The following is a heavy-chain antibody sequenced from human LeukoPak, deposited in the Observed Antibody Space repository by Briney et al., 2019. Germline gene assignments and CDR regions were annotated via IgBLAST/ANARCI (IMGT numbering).Heavy chain of an antibody. Sequence: GASVKVSCKASGYTLTSYYMHWVRQAPGQGLEWMGIINPSGGSTSYAQKFQGRVTMTRDMSTSTVYMELSSLRSEDTAVYYCARHPYGDYYYFDYWGQGTLVTVSS. D-gene: IGHD4-17*01. J-gene: IGHJ4*02. CDR3: ARHPYGDYYYFDY. V-gene: IGHV1-46*01. CDR1: GYTLTSYY. CDR2: INPSGGST.